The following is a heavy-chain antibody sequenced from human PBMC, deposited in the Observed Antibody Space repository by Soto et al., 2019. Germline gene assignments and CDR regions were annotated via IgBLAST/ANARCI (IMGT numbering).Heavy chain of an antibody. CDR3: ARVIRYCTTGVCYSYYGMDV. J-gene: IGHJ6*02. V-gene: IGHV2-26*01. CDR1: GFSLSNARMG. D-gene: IGHD2-8*01. CDR2: IFSNDEK. Sequence: QVTLKESGPVLVKPTETLTLTCTVSGFSLSNARMGVSWIRQPPGKALEWLAHIFSNDEKSYSTSLKSRLTISKDTSKSQVVLTMTNMDPVDPATYCCARVIRYCTTGVCYSYYGMDVWGQGTTVTVSS.